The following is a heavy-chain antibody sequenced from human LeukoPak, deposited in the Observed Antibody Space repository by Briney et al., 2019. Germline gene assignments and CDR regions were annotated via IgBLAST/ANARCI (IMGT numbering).Heavy chain of an antibody. Sequence: PSETLSLTCAVSGGSFSGYYWSWIRQPPGKGLEWIGEINHSGSTNYNPSLKSRVTISVDTSKNQFSLKLSSVTAADTAVYYCARVYYAHAFDIWGQGTMVTVSS. CDR3: ARVYYAHAFDI. J-gene: IGHJ3*02. CDR2: INHSGST. CDR1: GGSFSGYY. V-gene: IGHV4-34*01. D-gene: IGHD1-26*01.